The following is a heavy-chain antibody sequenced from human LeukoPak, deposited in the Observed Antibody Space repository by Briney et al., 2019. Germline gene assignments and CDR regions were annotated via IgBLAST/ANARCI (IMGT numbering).Heavy chain of an antibody. CDR1: GFTFSSYE. D-gene: IGHD6-19*01. Sequence: GGSLRLSCAASGFTFSSYEMNWVRQAPGKGLEWVANIKQDGSEKYYVDSVKGRFTISRDNAKNSLYLQMNSLRAEDTAVYYCARAVGAVAGDYYYYYYMDVWGKGTTVTVSS. CDR3: ARAVGAVAGDYYYYYYMDV. CDR2: IKQDGSEK. J-gene: IGHJ6*03. V-gene: IGHV3-7*01.